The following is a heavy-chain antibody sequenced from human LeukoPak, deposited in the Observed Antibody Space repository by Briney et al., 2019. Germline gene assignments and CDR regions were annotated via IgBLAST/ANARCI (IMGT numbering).Heavy chain of an antibody. CDR2: IYSGGST. D-gene: IGHD6-13*01. Sequence: GGSLRLSCAASGFTVSTNYMTWVRQAPGKGLEWVSVIYSGGSTYYADSVKGRFTISRDNSKNTLYLQMNNLRAEDTAVYYCARDCRSLSPGSSWYDWFDPWGQGTLVTVSS. V-gene: IGHV3-53*01. CDR3: ARDCRSLSPGSSWYDWFDP. CDR1: GFTVSTNY. J-gene: IGHJ5*02.